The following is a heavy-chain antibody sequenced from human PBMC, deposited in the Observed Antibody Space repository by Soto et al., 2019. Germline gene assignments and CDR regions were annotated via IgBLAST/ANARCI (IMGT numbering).Heavy chain of an antibody. J-gene: IGHJ4*02. CDR3: ARDNRYGDYGADY. CDR2: ISAYNGNT. Sequence: ARVKVSCKASGYTFTINGTSWARQAPGRGLEWMGWISAYNGNTNYAQTLQGRVTMTTDTSTSTAYMELRSLRSDDTAVYYCARDNRYGDYGADYWGQGTLVTVSS. D-gene: IGHD4-17*01. CDR1: GYTFTING. V-gene: IGHV1-18*01.